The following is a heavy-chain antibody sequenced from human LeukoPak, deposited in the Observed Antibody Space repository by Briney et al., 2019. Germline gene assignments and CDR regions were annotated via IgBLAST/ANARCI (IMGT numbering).Heavy chain of an antibody. D-gene: IGHD4-23*01. J-gene: IGHJ3*02. CDR1: GYTFTSYD. CDR2: MNPNSGST. V-gene: IGHV1-8*01. Sequence: ASVKVSCKASGYTFTSYDINWVRQATGQGLEWLGWMNPNSGSTGYAQKFQGRVTMTRDTSISTAYMELSSLRFEDTAVYYCARVGTVGAVIWGQGTMVTVSS. CDR3: ARVGTVGAVI.